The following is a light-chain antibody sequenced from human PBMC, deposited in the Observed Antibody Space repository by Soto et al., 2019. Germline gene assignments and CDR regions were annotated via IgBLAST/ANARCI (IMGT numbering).Light chain of an antibody. J-gene: IGKJ1*01. CDR3: QQYGTSPGT. V-gene: IGKV3-20*01. CDR2: GAS. Sequence: EIVLTQSPGTLSLSPGERATLSCRASQSFSSSYLAWYQQKPGQAPRLLIYGASSRATGIPDRFSGSGSGTDFTLTISRLEPEDFAVYYCQQYGTSPGTLGQGTKVEIK. CDR1: QSFSSSY.